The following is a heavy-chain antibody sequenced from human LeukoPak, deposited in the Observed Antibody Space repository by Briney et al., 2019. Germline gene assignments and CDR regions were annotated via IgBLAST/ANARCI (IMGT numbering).Heavy chain of an antibody. CDR1: GFTFSSYS. V-gene: IGHV3-21*01. Sequence: PGGSLRLSCAASGFTFSSYSTDWDRQAPGKGLEWVSSISSSSSYIYYADSVKGRFTISRDNAKNSLYLQMNSLRAEDTALYYCARAITMKVVSSDAFDIWGQGTMVTVSS. J-gene: IGHJ3*02. D-gene: IGHD3-22*01. CDR2: ISSSSSYI. CDR3: ARAITMKVVSSDAFDI.